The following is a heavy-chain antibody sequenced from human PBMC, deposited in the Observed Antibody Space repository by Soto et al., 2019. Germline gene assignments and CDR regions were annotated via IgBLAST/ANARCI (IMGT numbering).Heavy chain of an antibody. J-gene: IGHJ6*02. Sequence: GSLRLSCAASGFTFSSYGMHWVRQAPGKGLEWVAVISYDGSNKYYADSVKGRFTISRDNSKNTLYLQMNSLRAEDTAVYYCAKDLLYLPVVPAAIHYYYYGMDVWGQGTTVTVSS. CDR3: AKDLLYLPVVPAAIHYYYYGMDV. V-gene: IGHV3-30*18. CDR1: GFTFSSYG. D-gene: IGHD2-2*02. CDR2: ISYDGSNK.